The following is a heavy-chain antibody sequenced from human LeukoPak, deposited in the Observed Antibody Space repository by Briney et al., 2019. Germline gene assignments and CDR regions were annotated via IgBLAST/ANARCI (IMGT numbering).Heavy chain of an antibody. Sequence: PSETLSLTCPVSGGSISNYYYWTWIRQPPGKGLEWIGYVYYTGSTNFNPSLKSRVTMSLDTSRNQFSLKLTSLTAADTAVYYCARHYCGGDCYSRWYFDLWGRGTLVTVSS. J-gene: IGHJ2*01. CDR2: VYYTGST. CDR3: ARHYCGGDCYSRWYFDL. CDR1: GGSISNYY. V-gene: IGHV4-59*12. D-gene: IGHD2-21*02.